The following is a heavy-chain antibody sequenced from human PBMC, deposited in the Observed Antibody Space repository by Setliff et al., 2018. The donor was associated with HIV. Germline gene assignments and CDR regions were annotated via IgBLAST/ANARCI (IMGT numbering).Heavy chain of an antibody. CDR2: FRLSGGT. J-gene: IGHJ4*02. V-gene: IGHV4-34*01. CDR3: AGGRADAWEVLDS. Sequence: PSETLSLTCGVFGGSFSNYFWTWMRQPPGKGLEWIGEFRLSGGTNYNYNPSLETRVTISVDTSKNQFSLKLHSVTAADTAFYYGAGGRADAWEVLDSWGQGTLVTVSS. CDR1: GGSFSNYF. D-gene: IGHD1-26*01.